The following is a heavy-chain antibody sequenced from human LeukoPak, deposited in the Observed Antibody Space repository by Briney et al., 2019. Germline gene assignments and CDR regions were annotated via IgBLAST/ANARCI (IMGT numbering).Heavy chain of an antibody. D-gene: IGHD4-23*01. Sequence: PGGSLRLSCAASGFTFSDTYMSWIRQAPGKGLEWVSYISSSASTIYYTDSVKGRLTISRDNAKNSPYLQLNSLRAEDTAVYYCARGLRWNDYWGQGTLVTVSS. V-gene: IGHV3-11*04. CDR1: GFTFSDTY. J-gene: IGHJ4*02. CDR2: ISSSASTI. CDR3: ARGLRWNDY.